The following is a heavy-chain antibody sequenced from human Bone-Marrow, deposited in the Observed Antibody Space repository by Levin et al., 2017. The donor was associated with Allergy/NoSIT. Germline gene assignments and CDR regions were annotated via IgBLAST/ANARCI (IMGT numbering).Heavy chain of an antibody. CDR1: GYTLTELS. J-gene: IGHJ4*02. V-gene: IGHV1-24*01. D-gene: IGHD3-9*01. CDR3: ATYYDILTGPGYFDY. CDR2: FDPEDGET. Sequence: ASVKVSCMVSGYTLTELSMHWVRQAPGKGLEWMGGFDPEDGETIYAQKFQGRVTMTEDTSTDTAYMELSSLRSEDTAVYYCATYYDILTGPGYFDYWGQGTLVTVSS.